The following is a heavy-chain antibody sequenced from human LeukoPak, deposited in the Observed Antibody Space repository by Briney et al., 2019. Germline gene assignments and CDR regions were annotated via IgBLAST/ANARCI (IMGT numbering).Heavy chain of an antibody. Sequence: GESLKISCKGARYSFTSSWIAWVRQMPGKGLEWMGIIYLGDSVTRYSPSFQGQVTISADKSISTAYLQWSSLKASDTAIYFCVYCSGGSSSYGMDVWGQGTTVTVSS. V-gene: IGHV5-51*01. D-gene: IGHD2-15*01. J-gene: IGHJ6*02. CDR1: RYSFTSSW. CDR3: VYCSGGSSSYGMDV. CDR2: IYLGDSVT.